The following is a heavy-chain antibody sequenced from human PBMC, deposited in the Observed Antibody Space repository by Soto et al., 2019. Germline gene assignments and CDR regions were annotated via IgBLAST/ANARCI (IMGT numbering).Heavy chain of an antibody. Sequence: ASVKVSCETSGYTFTGHYIHWVRQAPGQGLEWMGWINPNSGDINYAEKFQGRVTMTRDMSISTAYMELSSLRSDDTAMYYCARGYTYGSFDNWAQGTLVTVSS. V-gene: IGHV1-2*02. CDR2: INPNSGDI. J-gene: IGHJ4*02. D-gene: IGHD5-18*01. CDR3: ARGYTYGSFDN. CDR1: GYTFTGHY.